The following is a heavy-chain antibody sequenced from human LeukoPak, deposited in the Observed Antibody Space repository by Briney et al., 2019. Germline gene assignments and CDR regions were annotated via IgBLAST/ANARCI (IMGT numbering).Heavy chain of an antibody. D-gene: IGHD2-8*01. CDR2: IYYSGST. Sequence: PSETLSLTCTVSGGSISSSSYYWGWIRQPPGKGLEWIGSIYYSGSTYYNPSLKSRVTISVDTSKNQFSLKLSSATAADTAVYYCAREAGYCTNGVCYLMDFDYWGQGTLVTVSS. CDR3: AREAGYCTNGVCYLMDFDY. V-gene: IGHV4-39*07. J-gene: IGHJ4*02. CDR1: GGSISSSSYY.